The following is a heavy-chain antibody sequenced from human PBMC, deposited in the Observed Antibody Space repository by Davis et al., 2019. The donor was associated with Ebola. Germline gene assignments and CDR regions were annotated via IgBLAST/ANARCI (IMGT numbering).Heavy chain of an antibody. CDR1: GGTFSSYA. CDR3: ARGVDWSYYFDY. J-gene: IGHJ4*02. CDR2: ISAYNGNT. D-gene: IGHD3-9*01. Sequence: ASVKVSCKASGGTFSSYAISWVRQAPGQGLEWMGWISAYNGNTNYAQKLQGRVTMTTDTSTSTAYMELTSLRSEDTAVYYCARGVDWSYYFDYWGQETLVTVSS. V-gene: IGHV1-18*01.